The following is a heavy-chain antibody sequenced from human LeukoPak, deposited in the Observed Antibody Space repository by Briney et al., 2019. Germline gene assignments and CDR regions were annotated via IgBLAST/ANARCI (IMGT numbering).Heavy chain of an antibody. Sequence: GGSLRLSCTTSGFKFDDYAMNWVRQSPGKGLEWVSSINWNSGSIGYADSVKGRFTISRDNAKNSLYLQMNSLRIEDMALYYCAAGGSLGILYYFDFWGQGTLVTVSS. CDR3: AAGGSLGILYYFDF. V-gene: IGHV3-9*03. D-gene: IGHD6-13*01. CDR2: INWNSGSI. J-gene: IGHJ4*02. CDR1: GFKFDDYA.